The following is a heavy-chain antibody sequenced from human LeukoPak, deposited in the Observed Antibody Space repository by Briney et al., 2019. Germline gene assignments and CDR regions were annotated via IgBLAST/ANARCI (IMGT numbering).Heavy chain of an antibody. CDR1: GFHYSDYY. V-gene: IGHV3-11*01. J-gene: IGHJ4*02. CDR3: ARGGYDFWSGYYEAVDY. Sequence: GGSLRLFCAPSGFHYSDYYMMWLRDAPEGAVVGVSYISSGDSTIYYADSVKGRFTISRDNAKNSLYLQMNSLRADDTAVYYCARGGYDFWSGYYEAVDYWGQGTLVTVSS. D-gene: IGHD3-3*01. CDR2: ISSGDSTI.